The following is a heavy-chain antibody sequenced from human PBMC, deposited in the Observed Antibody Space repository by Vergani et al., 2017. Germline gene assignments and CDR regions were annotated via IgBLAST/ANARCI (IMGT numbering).Heavy chain of an antibody. CDR1: GFTLSSHA. Sequence: QVQLESGGGVVQPGRSLRLSCAGSGFTLSSHAMHWVRQAPGKGLEWVAFIWYDGSKEYYADSVKGRFTISRDNSKNTLYLQMNNLRAADTAVYYCARSGYCAHGVCYMTYYYYMDVWGKGTAVTVSS. V-gene: IGHV3-33*01. CDR3: ARSGYCAHGVCYMTYYYYMDV. CDR2: IWYDGSKE. D-gene: IGHD2-8*01. J-gene: IGHJ6*03.